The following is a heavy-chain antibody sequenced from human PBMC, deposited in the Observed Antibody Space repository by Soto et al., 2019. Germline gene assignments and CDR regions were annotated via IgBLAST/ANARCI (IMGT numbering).Heavy chain of an antibody. J-gene: IGHJ6*02. CDR1: GFTLRSYA. CDR3: ARGGGKVVLQGVDV. CDR2: ISGSGGST. V-gene: IGHV3-23*01. Sequence: GGSLRLSCAASGFTLRSYAMSWVRQAPGKGLEWVAGISGSGGSTYYTDSVKGRFTISRDNSKNTLFLQMNSLRVEDTAVYHCARGGGKVVLQGVDVWGQGTTVTVSS. D-gene: IGHD1-1*01.